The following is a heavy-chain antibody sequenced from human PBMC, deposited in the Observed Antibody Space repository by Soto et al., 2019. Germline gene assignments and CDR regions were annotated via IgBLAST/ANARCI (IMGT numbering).Heavy chain of an antibody. CDR3: ETSSSPTYFDY. Sequence: SETLSLTCTVSGGSISSGGFYWSWIRQHPEKGLEWVGYIYFSGSTYYNPSLKSRLAISVDTSKNQFSLKLSSVTAADTAVYYCETSSSPTYFDYWGQGALVTVSS. CDR1: GGSISSGGFY. D-gene: IGHD6-6*01. V-gene: IGHV4-31*03. CDR2: IYFSGST. J-gene: IGHJ4*02.